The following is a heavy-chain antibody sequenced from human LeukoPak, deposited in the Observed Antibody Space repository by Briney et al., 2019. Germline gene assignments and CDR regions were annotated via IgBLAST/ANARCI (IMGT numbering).Heavy chain of an antibody. Sequence: SETLSLTCTVSGGSISGYYWSWIRQPPGKGLEWIGEINHSGSTNYNPSLKSRVTISVDTSKNQFSLKLSSVTAADTAVYYCARGRGVVTATYYYYYYMDVWGKGTTVTVSS. CDR2: INHSGST. D-gene: IGHD2-21*02. CDR3: ARGRGVVTATYYYYYYMDV. J-gene: IGHJ6*03. V-gene: IGHV4-34*01. CDR1: GGSISGYY.